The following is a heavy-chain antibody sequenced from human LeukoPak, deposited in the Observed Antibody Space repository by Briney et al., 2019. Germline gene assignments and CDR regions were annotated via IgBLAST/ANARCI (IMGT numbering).Heavy chain of an antibody. D-gene: IGHD6-13*01. CDR2: ISSSSSYI. CDR3: ARDLNSSSDWFDP. J-gene: IGHJ5*02. Sequence: PGGSLRLSCAASGFTFSSYSMNWVRQAPGKGLEWVSSISSSSSYIYYADSVKGRFTISRDNAKNSLYLQMNSLRAEDTAVYYCARDLNSSSDWFDPWGQGTLVTVSS. V-gene: IGHV3-21*01. CDR1: GFTFSSYS.